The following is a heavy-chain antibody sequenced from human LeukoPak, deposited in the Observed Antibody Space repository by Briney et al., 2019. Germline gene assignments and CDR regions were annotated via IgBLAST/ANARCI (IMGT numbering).Heavy chain of an antibody. CDR2: ISGSGGST. CDR1: GFTFSSYA. Sequence: GSLRLSCAASGFTFSSYAMSWVRQAPGKGLEWVSAISGSGGSTAYADSVKGRFTISRDNSKNTLYLQMNSLRAEDTAVYYCARDRGYCRGTTCYAYYMDVWGKGTTVTVSS. J-gene: IGHJ6*03. D-gene: IGHD2-2*01. V-gene: IGHV3-23*01. CDR3: ARDRGYCRGTTCYAYYMDV.